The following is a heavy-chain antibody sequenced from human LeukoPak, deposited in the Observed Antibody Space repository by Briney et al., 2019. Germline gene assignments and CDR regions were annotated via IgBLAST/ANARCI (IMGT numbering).Heavy chain of an antibody. V-gene: IGHV4-34*01. D-gene: IGHD2-2*01. Sequence: PSETLSLTCAVYGGSFSSYYWSWIRQPPGKGLEWIGEINHSGSTNYNPSLKSRVTISVDTSKNQFSLKLSSVTAADTAVYYCARGPDIVVVPAALPMGDNWFDPWGQGTLVTVSS. CDR3: ARGPDIVVVPAALPMGDNWFDP. CDR2: INHSGST. J-gene: IGHJ5*02. CDR1: GGSFSSYY.